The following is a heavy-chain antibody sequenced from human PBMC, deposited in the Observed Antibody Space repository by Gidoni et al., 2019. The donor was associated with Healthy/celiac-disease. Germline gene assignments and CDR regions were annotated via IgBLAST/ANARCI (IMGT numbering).Heavy chain of an antibody. D-gene: IGHD3-22*01. Sequence: EVQLLESGGGLVQPGGSLRLPCAASGFPFRSYAMSWVRQAPGKGLWWVSAISGSGGSTYYADSVKGRFTISRDNSKNTLYLQMNSLRAEDTAVYYCAKDQSAMIVVVLDYWGQGTLVTVSS. CDR1: GFPFRSYA. CDR2: ISGSGGST. J-gene: IGHJ4*02. CDR3: AKDQSAMIVVVLDY. V-gene: IGHV3-23*01.